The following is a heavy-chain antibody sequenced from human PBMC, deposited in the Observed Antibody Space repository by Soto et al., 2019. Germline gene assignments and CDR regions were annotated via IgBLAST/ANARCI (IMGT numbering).Heavy chain of an antibody. CDR2: INHSGST. J-gene: IGHJ4*02. V-gene: IGHV4-34*01. Sequence: SETLSLTCAVYGGSFSGYYWSWIRQPPGKGLEWIGEINHSGSTNYNPSLKSRVTISVDTSKNQFSLKLSSVTAADTAVYYCARGGGRRVVVAAARVRYFDYWGQGTLVTVSS. D-gene: IGHD2-15*01. CDR3: ARGGGRRVVVAAARVRYFDY. CDR1: GGSFSGYY.